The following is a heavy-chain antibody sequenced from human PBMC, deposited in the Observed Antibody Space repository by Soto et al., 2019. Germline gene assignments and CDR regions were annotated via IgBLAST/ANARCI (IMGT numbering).Heavy chain of an antibody. CDR3: ARHWLLPVAGYYFDY. Sequence: PSETLTLTCTVSGGSVRSNNWGWIRQPPGKGLEWIGSIYYNGTTYYNPSLRSRVTISEDTSKNQFSLKVGAATAADTAVYYCARHWLLPVAGYYFDYWSQGTLVTVSS. CDR2: IYYNGTT. CDR1: GGSVRSNN. J-gene: IGHJ4*02. D-gene: IGHD6-19*01. V-gene: IGHV4-39*01.